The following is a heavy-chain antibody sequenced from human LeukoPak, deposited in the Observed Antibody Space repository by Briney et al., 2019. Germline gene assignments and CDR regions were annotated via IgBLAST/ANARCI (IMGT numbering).Heavy chain of an antibody. CDR1: GYTFTDYY. Sequence: ASVKVSCKASGYTFTDYYMHWVQQAPGKGLEWMGRVDPEDGETIYAEKFQGRVTITADTSTDTAYMELSSLRSEDTAVYYCATDPIVVVPAAILNYYYYMDVWGKGTTVTVSS. CDR2: VDPEDGET. CDR3: ATDPIVVVPAAILNYYYYMDV. J-gene: IGHJ6*03. D-gene: IGHD2-2*02. V-gene: IGHV1-69-2*01.